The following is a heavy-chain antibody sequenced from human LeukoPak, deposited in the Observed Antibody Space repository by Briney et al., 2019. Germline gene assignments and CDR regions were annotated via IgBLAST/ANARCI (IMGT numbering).Heavy chain of an antibody. J-gene: IGHJ4*02. D-gene: IGHD4-17*01. V-gene: IGHV3-48*02. CDR3: ARAWATVTTIDY. Sequence: GGSLRLSCAASGFTVTSNYMNWVRQAPGKGLEWVSYISSSSSTIYYADSVKGRFTISRDNAKSSLYLQMNSLRDEDTAVYYCARAWATVTTIDYWGQGTLVTVSS. CDR1: GFTVTSNY. CDR2: ISSSSSTI.